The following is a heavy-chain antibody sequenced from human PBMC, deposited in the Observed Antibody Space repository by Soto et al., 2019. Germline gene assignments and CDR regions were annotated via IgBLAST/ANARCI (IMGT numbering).Heavy chain of an antibody. J-gene: IGHJ5*02. D-gene: IGHD1-1*01. Sequence: SETLSLTCTVSGASISGFYWSWIRKSAGKGLEWIGRIYATGTTDYNPSLKSRVMMSVDTSKKQFSLKLRSVTAADTAVYYCVRDGTKTLRDWFDPWGQGISITVSS. CDR2: IYATGTT. V-gene: IGHV4-4*07. CDR3: VRDGTKTLRDWFDP. CDR1: GASISGFY.